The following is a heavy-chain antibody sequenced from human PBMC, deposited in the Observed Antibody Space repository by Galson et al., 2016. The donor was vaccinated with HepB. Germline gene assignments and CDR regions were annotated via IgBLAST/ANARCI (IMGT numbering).Heavy chain of an antibody. CDR3: TRGRPEYSNYVRASYFDY. CDR1: GFTFGDYA. Sequence: LRLSCAASGFTFGDYAMSWVRQAPGKGLEWVGFTRGKAYGGTTEYAASVRGRFSISRDDSQSIAYLQLNSLKTEDTAVYYCTRGRPEYSNYVRASYFDYWGQGILVSVSS. J-gene: IGHJ4*02. V-gene: IGHV3-49*04. CDR2: TRGKAYGGTT. D-gene: IGHD4-11*01.